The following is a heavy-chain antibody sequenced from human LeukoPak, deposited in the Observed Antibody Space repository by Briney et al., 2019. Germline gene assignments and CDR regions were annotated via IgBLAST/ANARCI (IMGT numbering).Heavy chain of an antibody. CDR2: IIPIFGTA. Sequence: SVKVSCKAFGGTFSRYGFSWVRQAPGQGLEWMGRIIPIFGTANYAQKFQGRVTITTDEFTSTAYMELSSLRYDGTAVYYCARGDGYGYNWFDSWGQGTLVTVSS. J-gene: IGHJ5*01. CDR1: GGTFSRYG. V-gene: IGHV1-69*05. D-gene: IGHD5-24*01. CDR3: ARGDGYGYNWFDS.